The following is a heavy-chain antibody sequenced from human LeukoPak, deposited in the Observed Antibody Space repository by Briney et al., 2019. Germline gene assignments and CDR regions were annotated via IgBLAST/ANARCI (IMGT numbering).Heavy chain of an antibody. CDR2: ISGSGGST. J-gene: IGHJ4*02. D-gene: IGHD2-2*02. Sequence: GGSLRLCCAASGFTFSSYAMSWVRQAPGKGLEWVSAISGSGGSTYYADSVKGRFTISRDNSKNTLYLQMYSLRAEDTAVYYCAKDQGGYCSSTSCHTEPATDYWGQGTLVTVSS. V-gene: IGHV3-23*01. CDR1: GFTFSSYA. CDR3: AKDQGGYCSSTSCHTEPATDY.